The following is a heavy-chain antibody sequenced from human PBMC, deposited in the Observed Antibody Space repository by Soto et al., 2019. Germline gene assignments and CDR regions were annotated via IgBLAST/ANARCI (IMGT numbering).Heavy chain of an antibody. Sequence: QVQLVQSGAEVKKPGASVKVSCKASGYSFTSYGISWVRQAPGQGLEWMGWISAYNGNTNYAQKLQGRVTMTTETSTSTGHMELRSLRSDDTAVYYWARDNGFGESDVWGQGTTVTVSS. J-gene: IGHJ6*02. CDR1: GYSFTSYG. CDR2: ISAYNGNT. CDR3: ARDNGFGESDV. D-gene: IGHD3-10*01. V-gene: IGHV1-18*01.